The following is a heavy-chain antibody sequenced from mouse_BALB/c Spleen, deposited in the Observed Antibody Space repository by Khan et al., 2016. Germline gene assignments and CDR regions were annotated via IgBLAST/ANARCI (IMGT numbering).Heavy chain of an antibody. Sequence: EVQLEESGPGLVKPSQSLSLTCTVTGYSITSDYAWNWIRQFPGNKLEWMGYIIYSGVSSYNPSLKSRISLTRDTSKNQLFLQLNSVINEDTATYYGARSRYYGCCFFDVWGAGTAVTFSS. V-gene: IGHV3-2*02. CDR3: ARSRYYGCCFFDV. J-gene: IGHJ1*01. CDR1: GYSITSDYA. D-gene: IGHD1-2*01. CDR2: IIYSGVS.